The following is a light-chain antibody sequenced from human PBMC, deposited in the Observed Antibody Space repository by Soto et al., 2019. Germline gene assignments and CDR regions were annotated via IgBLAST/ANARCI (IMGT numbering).Light chain of an antibody. CDR2: GNT. Sequence: QSVLTQPPSVSGAPGQRVTISCTGSSSNIGSTYDVQWYQQLPGTAPKLLIHGNTNRPSGVPDRFSGSKSGTSASLAITGLQADDEADYDCQSYDDSLSVHYVFGTGIKVPVL. J-gene: IGLJ1*01. V-gene: IGLV1-40*01. CDR1: SSNIGSTYD. CDR3: QSYDDSLSVHYV.